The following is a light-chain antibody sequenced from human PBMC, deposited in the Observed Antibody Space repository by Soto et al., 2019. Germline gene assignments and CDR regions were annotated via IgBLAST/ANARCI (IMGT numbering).Light chain of an antibody. J-gene: IGKJ5*01. V-gene: IGKV3-11*01. CDR2: GDF. CDR1: PNVTNY. CDR3: KQRNIWPPVT. Sequence: PGGRAPLSFKAGPNVTNYLAWYEQKPGQTRRLLIYGDFNRAAGIPARFSGSGSGKDFTLNISSLDPEDSAVYYCKQRNIWPPVTFGQGTRLEIK.